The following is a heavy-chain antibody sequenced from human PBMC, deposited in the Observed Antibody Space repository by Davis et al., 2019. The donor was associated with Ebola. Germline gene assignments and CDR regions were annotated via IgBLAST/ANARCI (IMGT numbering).Heavy chain of an antibody. V-gene: IGHV1-69*04. J-gene: IGHJ4*02. CDR3: AGVGGWYGNIDY. CDR1: GGTFSSYA. Sequence: AASVKVSCKASGGTFSSYAISWVRQAPGQGLEWMGRIIPILGIANYAQKFQGRVTITADKSTSTAYMELSSLRSEDTAVYYCAGVGGWYGNIDYWGQGTLVTVSS. CDR2: IIPILGIA. D-gene: IGHD6-19*01.